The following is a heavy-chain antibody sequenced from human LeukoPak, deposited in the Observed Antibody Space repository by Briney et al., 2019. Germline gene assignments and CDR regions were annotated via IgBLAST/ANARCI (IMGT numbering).Heavy chain of an antibody. V-gene: IGHV3-15*01. CDR3: VRGDYGDYTLFDY. J-gene: IGHJ4*02. CDR2: IKSKNDGETT. D-gene: IGHD4-17*01. Sequence: GGSLRLSCATSRFPFSTAWMSWVRQAPGKGLEWVGRIKSKNDGETTDYAAPVKGRFTISRDDPKNTLYLQMSSLKTEDTAVYYCVRGDYGDYTLFDYWGQGTLVTVSS. CDR1: RFPFSTAW.